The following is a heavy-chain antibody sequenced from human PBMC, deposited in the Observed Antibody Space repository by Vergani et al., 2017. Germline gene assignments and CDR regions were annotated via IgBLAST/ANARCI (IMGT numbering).Heavy chain of an antibody. CDR1: GGTFSSYA. J-gene: IGHJ4*02. D-gene: IGHD1-26*01. V-gene: IGHV1-69*01. CDR3: ARAGRIVGATSPYYFDY. Sequence: QVQLVQSGAEVKKPGSSVKVSCKASGGTFSSYAISWVRQAPGQGLEWMGGIIPIFGTANYAQKFQGRVTMTADESTRTAYMELSSRRSEDTAVYYCARAGRIVGATSPYYFDYWGQGTLVTVSS. CDR2: IIPIFGTA.